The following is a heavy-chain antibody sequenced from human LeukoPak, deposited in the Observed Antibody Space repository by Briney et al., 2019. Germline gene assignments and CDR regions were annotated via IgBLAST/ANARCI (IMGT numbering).Heavy chain of an antibody. CDR1: GFTVSNNY. CDR2: IKQDGSEK. CDR3: ARAPYSSSWYDFDY. J-gene: IGHJ4*02. V-gene: IGHV3-7*04. D-gene: IGHD6-13*01. Sequence: GGSLRLSCAASGFTVSNNYLSWVRQAPGKGLEWVANIKQDGSEKYYVDSVKGRFTISRDNAKNSLYLQMNSLRAEDTAVYYCARAPYSSSWYDFDYWGQGTLVTVSS.